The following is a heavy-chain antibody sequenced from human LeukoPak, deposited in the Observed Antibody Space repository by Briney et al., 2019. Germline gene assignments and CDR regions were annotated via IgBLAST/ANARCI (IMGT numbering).Heavy chain of an antibody. Sequence: GGSLRLSCAASGFTFSSYWMSWVRQAPGKGLEWVANIKQDGIKKNYLDSVKGRFTISRDNAENSLYLQMNSLRAEDTAVYYCVRGGPDDGDYGDYWGQGTLVTVSS. J-gene: IGHJ4*02. CDR2: IKQDGIKK. CDR3: VRGGPDDGDYGDY. D-gene: IGHD4-17*01. V-gene: IGHV3-7*01. CDR1: GFTFSSYW.